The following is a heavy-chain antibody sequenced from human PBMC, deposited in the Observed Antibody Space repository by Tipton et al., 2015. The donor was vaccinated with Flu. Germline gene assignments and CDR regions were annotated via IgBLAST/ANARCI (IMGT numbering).Heavy chain of an antibody. CDR2: ISHDEDRK. V-gene: IGHV3-30-3*01. J-gene: IGHJ4*02. CDR1: GFTFSNYA. D-gene: IGHD2-8*02. Sequence: SLRLSCAASGFTFSNYALHWVRQAPGRGLEWVAMISHDEDRKYYGDSVQGRFTISRANSKNSLYLQMSSLRPGDTAVYYCVRDGGVFHFEFWGQGALVTVSS. CDR3: VRDGGVFHFEF.